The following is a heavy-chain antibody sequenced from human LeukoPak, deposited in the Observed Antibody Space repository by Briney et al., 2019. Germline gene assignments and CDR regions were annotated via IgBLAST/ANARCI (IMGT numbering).Heavy chain of an antibody. D-gene: IGHD3-3*01. CDR1: GFTFSSYA. Sequence: GGSLRLSCAAPGFTFSSYAMHWVRQAPGKGLEWVAVISYDGSNKYYADSVKGRFTISRDNSKNTLYLQMNSLRAEDTAVYYCARVGGGLVLRFLEWLWGDFDYWGQGTLVTVSS. CDR2: ISYDGSNK. CDR3: ARVGGGLVLRFLEWLWGDFDY. V-gene: IGHV3-30-3*01. J-gene: IGHJ4*02.